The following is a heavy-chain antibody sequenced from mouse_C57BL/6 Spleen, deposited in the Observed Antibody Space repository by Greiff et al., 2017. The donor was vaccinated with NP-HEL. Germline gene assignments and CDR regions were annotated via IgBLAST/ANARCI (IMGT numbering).Heavy chain of an antibody. CDR1: GSAFLSSW. CDR2: LFPGVGDP. D-gene: IGHD2-4*01. V-gene: IGHV1-82*01. Sequence: QVQLQQSGPELVKPGASVKISCKASGSAFLSSWMTWLTQRPGRGLEWIGRLFPGVGDPNYTGKVKGKATLTADKSSSTAYMQLSSLTSEDSAVYFCARGGRSTMITTGFAYWGQGTLVTVSA. CDR3: ARGGRSTMITTGFAY. J-gene: IGHJ3*01.